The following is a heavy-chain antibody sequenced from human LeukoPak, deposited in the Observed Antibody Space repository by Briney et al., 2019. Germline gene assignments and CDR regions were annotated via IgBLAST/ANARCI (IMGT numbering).Heavy chain of an antibody. V-gene: IGHV3-33*01. J-gene: IGHJ3*02. CDR2: IWYDGSNK. D-gene: IGHD1-7*01. CDR1: GFTFSSYG. Sequence: PGRSLRLSCAASGFTFSSYGMHWVRQAPGKGLEWVAVIWYDGSNKYYADSVKGRFTISRDNSKNTLYLQMNSLRAEDTAVYYCARDRSSGTTIYDAFDIWGQGTMVTVSS. CDR3: ARDRSSGTTIYDAFDI.